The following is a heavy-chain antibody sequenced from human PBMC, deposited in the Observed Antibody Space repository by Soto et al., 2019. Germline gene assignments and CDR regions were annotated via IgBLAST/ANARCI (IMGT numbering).Heavy chain of an antibody. Sequence: SETLSLTCAISGDSVSSNSAALHWIRQSPSRGLEWLGRTYYRSKWYNYSAVSVKSRITINPDTSKNQFCLQLNSLTPEDTAVYYCARVVVGDYYYHYRMDVWGQGTTVTVSS. CDR3: ARVVVGDYYYHYRMDV. V-gene: IGHV6-1*01. D-gene: IGHD3-22*01. CDR1: GDSVSSNSAA. J-gene: IGHJ6*02. CDR2: TYYRSKWYN.